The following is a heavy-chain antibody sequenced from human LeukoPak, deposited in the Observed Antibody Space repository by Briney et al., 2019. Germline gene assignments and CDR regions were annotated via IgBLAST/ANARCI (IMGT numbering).Heavy chain of an antibody. J-gene: IGHJ5*02. CDR2: IYSGGST. CDR3: ARGNHIYGDQSLDT. CDR1: GFTVSSNY. D-gene: IGHD2-21*02. V-gene: IGHV3-53*01. Sequence: GGSLRLSCAASGFTVSSNYMSWVRQAPGKGLEWVSVIYSGGSTYYADSVEGRFTISRDNPKKTLYLQMSDLREEDTAMYFCARGNHIYGDQSLDTWGQGTLPTVSS.